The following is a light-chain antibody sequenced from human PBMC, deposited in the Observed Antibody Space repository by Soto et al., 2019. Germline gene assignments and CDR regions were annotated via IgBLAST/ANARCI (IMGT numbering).Light chain of an antibody. Sequence: QSALTQPASVSGSPGQSLTISCAGSISDVGSYRYVSWYQQHPGKAPKLIIFEVTNRPSGVSSRFSGSKSGNTASLTISGLQAEDEADYYCSSYTNTNTLWVFGGGTKLTVL. J-gene: IGLJ3*02. CDR3: SSYTNTNTLWV. CDR2: EVT. CDR1: ISDVGSYRY. V-gene: IGLV2-14*01.